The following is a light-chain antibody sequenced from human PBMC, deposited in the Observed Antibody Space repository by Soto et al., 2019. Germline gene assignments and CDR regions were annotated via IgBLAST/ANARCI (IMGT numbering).Light chain of an antibody. CDR1: QSISSSY. V-gene: IGKV3-20*01. CDR3: QQYGSSSYT. J-gene: IGKJ2*01. Sequence: EIVLTQSPGTLSLSPGERATLSCRASQSISSSYLAWYQQKPGQAPRLLIYAASSRATGIPDRFSGSGSETDFTLTISRLEPEDFAVYYCQQYGSSSYTFGQGTQLAIK. CDR2: AAS.